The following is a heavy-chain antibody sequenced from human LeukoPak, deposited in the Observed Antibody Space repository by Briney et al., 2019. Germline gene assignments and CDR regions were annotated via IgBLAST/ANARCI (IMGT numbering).Heavy chain of an antibody. D-gene: IGHD5-12*01. J-gene: IGHJ4*02. CDR1: GFTFSSYS. V-gene: IGHV3-21*01. CDR2: ISSRSSYI. CDR3: RGGGWLRLDY. Sequence: GGSLRLSCAASGFTFSSYSMNWVRQAPGKGREWVSSISSRSSYIYYADSVKGRFTISRHNSKNTLYLQINSRTGGDTAGYYGRGGGWLRLDYWGQGTLVTVSS.